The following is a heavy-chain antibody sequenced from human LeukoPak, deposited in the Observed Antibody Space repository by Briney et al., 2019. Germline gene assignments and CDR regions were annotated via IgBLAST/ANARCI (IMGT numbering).Heavy chain of an antibody. Sequence: PSETLSLTCTVSGGSISSYYWSWIRQPPGKGLEWIGYIYYSGSTNYNPSLKSRVTISVDTSKNQFSLKLSSVTAADTAVYYCARDRRYNWNFYAFDIWGQGTMVTVSS. D-gene: IGHD1-7*01. V-gene: IGHV4-59*01. CDR1: GGSISSYY. J-gene: IGHJ3*02. CDR3: ARDRRYNWNFYAFDI. CDR2: IYYSGST.